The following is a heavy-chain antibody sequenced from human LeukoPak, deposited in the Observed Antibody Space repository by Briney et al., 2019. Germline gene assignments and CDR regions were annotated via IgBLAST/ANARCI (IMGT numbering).Heavy chain of an antibody. V-gene: IGHV3-21*01. Sequence: GGSLRLSCAASGFTFSSYSMNWVRQAPGKGLEWVSSISSSSSYIYYADSVKGRFTISRDNAKNSLYLQMNSLRAEDTAVYYCARDGEVGGGDPFDIWGQGTMVTVSS. D-gene: IGHD2-21*02. CDR3: ARDGEVGGGDPFDI. J-gene: IGHJ3*02. CDR1: GFTFSSYS. CDR2: ISSSSSYI.